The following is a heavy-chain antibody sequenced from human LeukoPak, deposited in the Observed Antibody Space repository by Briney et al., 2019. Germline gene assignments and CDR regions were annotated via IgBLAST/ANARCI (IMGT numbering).Heavy chain of an antibody. CDR1: GGSFSGYY. CDR3: ASPKSYYGSGSYAFDI. J-gene: IGHJ3*02. Sequence: PSETLSLTCAVYGGSFSGYYWSWIRQPPGKGLEWVGEINHSGSTNYNPSLKSRVTISVDTSKNQFSLKLSSVTAADTAVYYCASPKSYYGSGSYAFDIWGQGTMVTVSS. D-gene: IGHD3-10*01. CDR2: INHSGST. V-gene: IGHV4-34*01.